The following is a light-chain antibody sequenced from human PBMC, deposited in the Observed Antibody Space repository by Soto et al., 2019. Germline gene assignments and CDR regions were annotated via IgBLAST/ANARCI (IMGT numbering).Light chain of an antibody. CDR3: LQHNRYPWT. CDR1: QDITSY. Sequence: DIRMTQSPSAVSASVGDRVTITCRTSQDITSYLVWFQQKPGKVPERLIYGATNLQSGVPSRFSGSGSGTEFTLTISSLQPEDFATYYCLQHNRYPWTFGQGTKVDI. CDR2: GAT. J-gene: IGKJ1*01. V-gene: IGKV1-17*03.